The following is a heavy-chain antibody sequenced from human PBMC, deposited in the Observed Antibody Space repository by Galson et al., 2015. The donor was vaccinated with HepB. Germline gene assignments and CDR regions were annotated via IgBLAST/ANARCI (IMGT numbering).Heavy chain of an antibody. CDR2: IRSKGNSYAT. J-gene: IGHJ4*02. Sequence: SLRLSCAASGLTFSGSIMHWVRQASGKGLEWVGRIRSKGNSYATDYAASVKGRSTISRDDSKNTAYLQVNSLKTEDTAVYYCSPGGGSHLGYWGQGTLVTVSS. CDR3: SPGGGSHLGY. D-gene: IGHD3-16*01. V-gene: IGHV3-73*01. CDR1: GLTFSGSI.